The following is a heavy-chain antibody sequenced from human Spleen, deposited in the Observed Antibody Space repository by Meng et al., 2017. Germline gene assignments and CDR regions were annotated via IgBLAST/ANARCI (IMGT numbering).Heavy chain of an antibody. D-gene: IGHD3-10*01. V-gene: IGHV5-51*01. CDR1: GFTVSSNY. Sequence: GESLKISCAASGFTVSSNYMSWVRQAPGKGLEWMGIIYPGDSDTRYSPSFQGQVTISADKSISTAYLQWSSLKASDTAMYYCARGNYGSGSYHFDYWGQGTLVTVSS. CDR2: IYPGDSDT. J-gene: IGHJ4*02. CDR3: ARGNYGSGSYHFDY.